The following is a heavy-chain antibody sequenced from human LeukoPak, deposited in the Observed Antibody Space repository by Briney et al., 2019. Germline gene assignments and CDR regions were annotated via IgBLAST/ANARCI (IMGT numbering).Heavy chain of an antibody. CDR2: IYISGRT. Sequence: SETLSLTCVVSGDSISNGDYNWNWIRQPAGKGLESLGRIYISGRTDYNPSLKSRLTISVDTSESQFSLRLSSVTAADTAVYFCARGIRSTGRSGHYFDSWGQGILVTVSP. CDR1: GDSISNGDYN. J-gene: IGHJ4*02. CDR3: ARGIRSTGRSGHYFDS. V-gene: IGHV4-61*02. D-gene: IGHD2-2*01.